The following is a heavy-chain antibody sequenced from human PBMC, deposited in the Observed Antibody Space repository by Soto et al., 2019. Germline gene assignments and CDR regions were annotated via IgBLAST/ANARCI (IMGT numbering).Heavy chain of an antibody. CDR3: ARGAAMVRGVTAPDY. CDR2: IYTDGST. CDR1: GFTVTSNY. D-gene: IGHD3-10*01. V-gene: IGHV3-66*01. Sequence: PGGSLRLSCAASGFTVTSNYMSWVRQAPGKGLEWVSVIYTDGSTYYADSVKGRFTISRDNSKNTLYLQMNSLRDEDTAVYYCARGAAMVRGVTAPDYWGQGTLVTVSS. J-gene: IGHJ4*02.